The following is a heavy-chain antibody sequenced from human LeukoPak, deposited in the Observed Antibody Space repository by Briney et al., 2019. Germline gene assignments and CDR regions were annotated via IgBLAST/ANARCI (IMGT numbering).Heavy chain of an antibody. J-gene: IGHJ4*02. Sequence: GGSLRLSCAASGFTFNGHWMTWVRQAPGKGLEWVANIKQDGSEKYYVDSVKGRFTISRDNAKNSLYLQMNSLRAEDTAVYYCAKGSVEQGLSPYFDYWGQGTLVTVSS. CDR2: IKQDGSEK. CDR1: GFTFNGHW. CDR3: AKGSVEQGLSPYFDY. V-gene: IGHV3-7*03. D-gene: IGHD6-19*01.